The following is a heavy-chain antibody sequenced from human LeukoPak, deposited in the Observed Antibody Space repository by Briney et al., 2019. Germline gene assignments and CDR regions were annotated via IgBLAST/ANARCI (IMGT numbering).Heavy chain of an antibody. CDR2: ISAYNGNT. J-gene: IGHJ4*02. V-gene: IGHV1-18*01. CDR3: AREGYCSGGSCRKDFDY. D-gene: IGHD2-15*01. Sequence: ASVKVSCKASGYTFTSYGISWVRQAPGQGLEWMGWISAYNGNTNYAQKLQGRVTMTTDTSTSAAYMELRSLRSDDTAVYYCAREGYCSGGSCRKDFDYWGQGTLVTASS. CDR1: GYTFTSYG.